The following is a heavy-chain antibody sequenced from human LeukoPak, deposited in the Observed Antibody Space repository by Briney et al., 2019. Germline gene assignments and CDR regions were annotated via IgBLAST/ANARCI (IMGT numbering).Heavy chain of an antibody. V-gene: IGHV4-34*01. CDR3: ARRIVGAPMAFDI. CDR1: GGSFSGYY. J-gene: IGHJ3*02. D-gene: IGHD1-26*01. CDR2: INHSGST. Sequence: SETLSLTCAVYGGSFSGYYWSWIRQPPGKGLEWIGEINHSGSTSYNPSLKSRVTISVDTSKNQFSLKLSSVTAADTAVCYCARRIVGAPMAFDIWGQGTMVTVSS.